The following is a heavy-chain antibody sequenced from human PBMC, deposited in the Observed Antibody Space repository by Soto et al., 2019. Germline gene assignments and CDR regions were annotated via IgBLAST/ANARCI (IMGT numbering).Heavy chain of an antibody. CDR1: GGSISSGGYY. V-gene: IGHV4-31*03. CDR3: ARVPPPRRFGLFDY. D-gene: IGHD3-10*01. Sequence: QVQLQESGPGLVKPSQTLSLTCTVSGGSISSGGYYWSWIRQHPGKGLEWIGYIYYSGSTYYNPSLKCRVTIAVDTSKNQFSLKLSSVTAADTAVYYCARVPPPRRFGLFDYWGQGTLVTVSS. CDR2: IYYSGST. J-gene: IGHJ4*02.